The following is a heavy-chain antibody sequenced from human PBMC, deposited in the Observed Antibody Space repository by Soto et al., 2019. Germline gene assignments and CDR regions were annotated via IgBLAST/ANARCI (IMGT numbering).Heavy chain of an antibody. D-gene: IGHD2-8*01. V-gene: IGHV3-21*01. Sequence: EVQLVESGGGLVKPGGSLRLSCAASGFTFSSYSMNWVRQAPGKGLEWVSSISSSSSYIYYADSVKGRFTISRDNAKNSLYLQMNSLRAEDTAVYYCARVPPQDIVLMVYALYNWFDPWGQGTLVTVSS. CDR2: ISSSSSYI. CDR1: GFTFSSYS. J-gene: IGHJ5*02. CDR3: ARVPPQDIVLMVYALYNWFDP.